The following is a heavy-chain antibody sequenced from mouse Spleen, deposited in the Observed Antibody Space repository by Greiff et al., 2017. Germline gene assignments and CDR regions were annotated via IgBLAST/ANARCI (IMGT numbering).Heavy chain of an antibody. J-gene: IGHJ4*01. Sequence: VQLQQSGAELVRPGASVKLSCTASGFNIKDDYMHWVKQRPEQGLEWIGWIDPEDGETKYAPKFQGKATITADTSSNTAYLQLSSLTSEDTAVYYCARWGLVTSYAMDYWGQGTSVTVSS. CDR2: IDPEDGET. D-gene: IGHD2-3*01. V-gene: IGHV14-2*01. CDR1: GFNIKDDY. CDR3: ARWGLVTSYAMDY.